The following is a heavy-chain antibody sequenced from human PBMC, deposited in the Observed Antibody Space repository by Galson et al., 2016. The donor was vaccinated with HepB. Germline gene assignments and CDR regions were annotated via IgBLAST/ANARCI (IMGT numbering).Heavy chain of an antibody. J-gene: IGHJ4*02. Sequence: SLRLSCAASGFTFDDYAMHWVRQTPGKGLEWVSGISWNSDIMMYADSVKGRFTISRDNSKNSLYLQMNSLRAEDTAFYYCAKSRDGYTRGYLDYWGQGTLVTVSS. V-gene: IGHV3-9*01. CDR1: GFTFDDYA. CDR2: ISWNSDIM. CDR3: AKSRDGYTRGYLDY. D-gene: IGHD5-24*01.